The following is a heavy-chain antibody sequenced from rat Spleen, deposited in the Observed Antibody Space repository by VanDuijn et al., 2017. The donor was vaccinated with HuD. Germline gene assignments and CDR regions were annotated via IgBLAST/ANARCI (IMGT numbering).Heavy chain of an antibody. Sequence: EVQLVESGGGLVQPGRSLKLSCVASGFTFNNYWMSWIRQAPGKGLEWVASITNTGGSIYYPDSVKGRFTISRDNAKSSLNLEMDSLRSEDTATYFCVRYSGKYYGYNFLNYWGQGVMVTVSS. CDR2: ITNTGGSI. CDR1: GFTFNNYW. V-gene: IGHV5-31*01. CDR3: VRYSGKYYGYNFLNY. J-gene: IGHJ2*01. D-gene: IGHD1-9*01.